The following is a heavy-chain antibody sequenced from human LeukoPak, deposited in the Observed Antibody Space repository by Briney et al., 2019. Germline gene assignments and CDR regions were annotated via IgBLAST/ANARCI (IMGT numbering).Heavy chain of an antibody. J-gene: IGHJ6*02. Sequence: PSETLSLTCTVSGGSISSGGYSWSWIRQHPGKGLEWIGYIYYSGSTYYNPSLKSRVTISVDTSKNQFSLKLSSVTAADTAVYYCAREVVAAPYYGMDVWGQGTTVTVSS. CDR2: IYYSGST. CDR3: AREVVAAPYYGMDV. V-gene: IGHV4-31*03. D-gene: IGHD2-15*01. CDR1: GGSISSGGYS.